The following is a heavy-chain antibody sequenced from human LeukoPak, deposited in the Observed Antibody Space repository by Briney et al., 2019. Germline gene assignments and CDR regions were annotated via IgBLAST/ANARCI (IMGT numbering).Heavy chain of an antibody. V-gene: IGHV4-59*01. CDR1: GGSISSYY. Sequence: KPSETLSLTCTVSGGSISSYYWSWTRQPPGKGLEWIGYIYYSGSANYNPSLKSRVTISVDTSKNQFSLKLSSVTAADTAVYYCARSGVDFWSGSSKMEFDPWGQGTLVTVSS. D-gene: IGHD3-3*01. CDR3: ARSGVDFWSGSSKMEFDP. J-gene: IGHJ5*02. CDR2: IYYSGSA.